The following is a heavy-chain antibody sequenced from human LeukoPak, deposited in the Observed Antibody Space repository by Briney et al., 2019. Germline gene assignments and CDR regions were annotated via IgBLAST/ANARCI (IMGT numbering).Heavy chain of an antibody. CDR2: INPNSGDT. Sequence: ASVRVSCKASGYTFSDYYLHWVRQAPGQGLEWMGWINPNSGDTHYAQMFQGRVILTRDTSINTAHMELRRLRSDDTAVYYCVKSAQYSSAWFTGCFDYWGQGAQVTVSS. V-gene: IGHV1-2*02. CDR3: VKSAQYSSAWFTGCFDY. J-gene: IGHJ4*02. D-gene: IGHD4-11*01. CDR1: GYTFSDYY.